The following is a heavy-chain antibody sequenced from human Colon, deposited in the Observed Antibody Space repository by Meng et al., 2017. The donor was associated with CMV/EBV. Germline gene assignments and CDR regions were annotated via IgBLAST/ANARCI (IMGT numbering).Heavy chain of an antibody. CDR1: GFTFNKYW. J-gene: IGHJ5*02. Sequence: GGSLRLSCVASGFTFNKYWMHWVRQPPGGGLVWLSRIDNEGSGAIYADSVRGRFTVSRDNARNTVYLQMNNLRDEDTAVYYCARDTPHNAFEPWGHRTLVTVSS. V-gene: IGHV3-74*01. CDR2: IDNEGSGA. CDR3: ARDTPHNAFEP. D-gene: IGHD2-15*01.